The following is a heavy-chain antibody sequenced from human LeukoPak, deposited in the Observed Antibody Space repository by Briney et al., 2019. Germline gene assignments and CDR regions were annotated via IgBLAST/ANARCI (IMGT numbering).Heavy chain of an antibody. CDR1: GGSISSYY. Sequence: PSETLSLTCTVSGGSISSYYWSWIRQPPGKGLEWIGHIYYSGSTNYNPSLKSRVTISVDTSKNQFSLKLSSATAADTAVYYCARADSSGYYVGYWGQGTLVTVSS. D-gene: IGHD3-22*01. CDR2: IYYSGST. V-gene: IGHV4-59*01. J-gene: IGHJ4*02. CDR3: ARADSSGYYVGY.